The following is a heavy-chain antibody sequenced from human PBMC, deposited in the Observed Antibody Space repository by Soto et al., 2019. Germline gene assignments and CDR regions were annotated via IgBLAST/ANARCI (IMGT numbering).Heavy chain of an antibody. J-gene: IGHJ1*01. CDR1: GFTFSNAW. D-gene: IGHD4-17*01. Sequence: GGSLRLSCAASGFTFSNAWMSWVRQAPGKGLEWVGRIKSKTDGGTTDYAAPVKGRFTISRDDSKNTLYLQMNSLKTEDIAVYYCTTDDDTVTTYFQHWGQGTLVTVSS. V-gene: IGHV3-15*01. CDR2: IKSKTDGGTT. CDR3: TTDDDTVTTYFQH.